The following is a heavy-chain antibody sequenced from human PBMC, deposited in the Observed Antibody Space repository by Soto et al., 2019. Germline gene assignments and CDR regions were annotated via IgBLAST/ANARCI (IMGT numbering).Heavy chain of an antibody. CDR3: ARGYSSSSEDYYYYGMDV. V-gene: IGHV3-53*01. Sequence: GGSLRLSCAASGFTVSSNYMSWVRQAPGEGLEWVSVIYSGGSTYYADSVKGRFTISRDNSKNTLYLQMNSLRAEDTAVYYCARGYSSSSEDYYYYGMDVWGQGTTVTVSS. J-gene: IGHJ6*02. CDR1: GFTVSSNY. CDR2: IYSGGST. D-gene: IGHD6-6*01.